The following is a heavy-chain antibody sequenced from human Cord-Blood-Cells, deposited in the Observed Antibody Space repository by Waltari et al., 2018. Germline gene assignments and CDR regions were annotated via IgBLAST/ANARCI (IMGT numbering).Heavy chain of an antibody. V-gene: IGHV3-23*01. Sequence: EVQLLESGGGLVQPGGSLRLSCAASGFTFSSYAMSWVRQAPGKGLEWVSAISGSGGSTYYADSVRGRFTITRYNSKNTLYLQMNSLRAEDTAVYYCAKDPLYYYGSGSYYDYWGQGTLVTVSS. CDR2: ISGSGGST. D-gene: IGHD3-10*01. J-gene: IGHJ4*02. CDR1: GFTFSSYA. CDR3: AKDPLYYYGSGSYYDY.